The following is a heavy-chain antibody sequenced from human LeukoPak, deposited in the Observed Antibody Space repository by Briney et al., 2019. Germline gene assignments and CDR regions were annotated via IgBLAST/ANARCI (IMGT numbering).Heavy chain of an antibody. CDR3: AKRDY. CDR1: GFTFSSYG. V-gene: IGHV3-30*18. J-gene: IGHJ4*02. Sequence: HPGGSPRLSCAASGFTFSSYGMHWVRQAPGKGLEWVAVISYDGSNKYYADSVKGRFTISRDNSKNTLYLQMNSLRAEDTAVYYCAKRDYWGQGTLVTVSS. CDR2: ISYDGSNK.